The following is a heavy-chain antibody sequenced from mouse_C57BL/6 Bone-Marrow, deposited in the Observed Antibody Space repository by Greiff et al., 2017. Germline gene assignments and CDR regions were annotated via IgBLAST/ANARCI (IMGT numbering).Heavy chain of an antibody. V-gene: IGHV5-9*01. J-gene: IGHJ1*03. CDR1: GFTFSSYT. CDR3: SRQVTTVLATKYFDV. Sequence: EVKVEESGGGLVKPGGSLKLSCAASGFTFSSYTMSWVRQTPEKRLQWVAAISGGGGNTYYPDSVKGRFTISRDNDKNILYLQMSSLRSEDKALYYCSRQVTTVLATKYFDVWGTGTTVTVSS. D-gene: IGHD1-1*01. CDR2: ISGGGGNT.